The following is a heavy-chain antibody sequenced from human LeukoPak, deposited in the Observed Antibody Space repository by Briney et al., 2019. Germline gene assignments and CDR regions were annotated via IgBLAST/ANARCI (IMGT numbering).Heavy chain of an antibody. V-gene: IGHV3-15*01. Sequence: GGSLRLSCAASGFTFSNAWMSWVRQAPGKGLEWVGRIKSKTDGGTTDYAAPVKGRFTISRDDPKNTLYLQMNSLKTEDTAVYYCTTDGEYSNYGAEAFDIWGQGTMVTVSS. CDR2: IKSKTDGGTT. D-gene: IGHD4-11*01. J-gene: IGHJ3*02. CDR1: GFTFSNAW. CDR3: TTDGEYSNYGAEAFDI.